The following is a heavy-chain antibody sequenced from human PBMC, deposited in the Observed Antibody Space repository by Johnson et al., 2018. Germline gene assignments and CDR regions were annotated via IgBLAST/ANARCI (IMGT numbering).Heavy chain of an antibody. Sequence: QVQLQESGPGLVKPSETLSLTCTVSGDSISDYYWSWIRQPPGKGLEWIGYIYYFGPTNSTPSLKSRATISLDTSKNQFSLKLTSVTAADTALYYCERAIFSLRNGAFEIWGQGAMVSVSS. CDR1: GDSISDYY. CDR3: ERAIFSLRNGAFEI. CDR2: IYYFGPT. J-gene: IGHJ3*02. D-gene: IGHD5/OR15-5a*01. V-gene: IGHV4-59*01.